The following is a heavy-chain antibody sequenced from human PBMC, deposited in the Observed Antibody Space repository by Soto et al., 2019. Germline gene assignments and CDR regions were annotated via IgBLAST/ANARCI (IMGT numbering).Heavy chain of an antibody. J-gene: IGHJ6*02. CDR3: ARSAGSGNLPPIFNYYYYGMDV. Sequence: QVQLVQSGAEVKKPGSSVKVSCKASGGTFSSYAISWVRQAPGQGLECMGGIIPIFGTANYAQKFQGRVTITADESTSTAYMELSSLRSEDTAVYYCARSAGSGNLPPIFNYYYYGMDVWGQVTTVTVSS. V-gene: IGHV1-69*01. CDR1: GGTFSSYA. CDR2: IIPIFGTA. D-gene: IGHD3-10*01.